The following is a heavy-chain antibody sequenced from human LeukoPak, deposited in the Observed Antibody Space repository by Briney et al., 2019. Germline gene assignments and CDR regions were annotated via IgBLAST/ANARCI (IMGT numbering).Heavy chain of an antibody. V-gene: IGHV3-64*02. J-gene: IGHJ4*02. CDR3: ARARRSGQQSYYFDY. Sequence: TGGSLRLSCAASGFTFRNFAMHWVRQAPGKGLEYVSALRSDGATTYYADSAKGRFIISRDNSKNTLYLQMGSLRREDMGVYYCARARRSGQQSYYFDYWGQGTPVTVSS. CDR1: GFTFRNFA. D-gene: IGHD6-19*01. CDR2: LRSDGATT.